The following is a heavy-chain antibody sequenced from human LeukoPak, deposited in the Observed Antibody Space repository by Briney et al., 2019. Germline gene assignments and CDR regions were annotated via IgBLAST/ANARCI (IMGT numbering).Heavy chain of an antibody. J-gene: IGHJ5*01. V-gene: IGHV4-39*01. CDR3: ARQGYYHGRWFDS. CDR1: GGSISSSSYY. D-gene: IGHD3-22*01. CDR2: IYYSGST. Sequence: SETLSLTCTVSGGSISSSSYYWGWIRQPPGKGLEWIGSIYYSGSTYYNPSLKSRVTISVDTSKNQFSLKLSSVTAADTAVYYCARQGYYHGRWFDSWGQGTLVTVSS.